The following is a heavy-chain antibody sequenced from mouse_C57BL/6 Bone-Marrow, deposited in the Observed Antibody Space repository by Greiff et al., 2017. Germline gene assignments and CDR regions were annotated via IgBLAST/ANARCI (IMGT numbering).Heavy chain of an antibody. CDR2: IYPGDGDT. CDR3: ARTYGRRRGNAMDY. J-gene: IGHJ4*01. CDR1: GYAFSSSW. Sequence: VQLQQSGPELVKPGASVKISCKASGYAFSSSWMNWVKQRPGKGLEWIGRIYPGDGDTNYNGKFKGKATLTADKSSSTAYMQLSSLTSEDSAVYFCARTYGRRRGNAMDYWGQGTSVTVSS. D-gene: IGHD2-1*01. V-gene: IGHV1-82*01.